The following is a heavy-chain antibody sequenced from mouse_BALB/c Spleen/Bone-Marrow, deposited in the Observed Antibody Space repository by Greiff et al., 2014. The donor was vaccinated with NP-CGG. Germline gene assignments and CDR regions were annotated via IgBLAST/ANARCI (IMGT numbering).Heavy chain of an antibody. CDR3: ARHNYDETWFAY. CDR1: GFTFSDYY. V-gene: IGHV5-12*02. J-gene: IGHJ3*01. CDR2: ISNGGGST. D-gene: IGHD2-4*01. Sequence: EVHLVESGGGLVQPGGSLKLSCATSGFTFSDYYMYWVRQTPEKRLEWVAYISNGGGSTYYPDTVKGRFTISRDNAKNTLYLQMSRLKSEDTAMYYCARHNYDETWFAYWGQGTLATVSA.